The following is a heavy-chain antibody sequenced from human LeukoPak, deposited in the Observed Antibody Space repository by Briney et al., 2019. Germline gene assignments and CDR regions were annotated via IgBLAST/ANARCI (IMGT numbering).Heavy chain of an antibody. V-gene: IGHV4-34*01. Sequence: SETLSLTSAVYGGSFSGYYWSWIRQPPGKGLEWIGEINHSGSTNYNPSLKSRVTISVDTSKNQFSLKLSSVTAADTAVYYCATTLGTMVRGVIKDYWGQGTLVTVSS. CDR2: INHSGST. D-gene: IGHD3-10*01. CDR1: GGSFSGYY. J-gene: IGHJ4*02. CDR3: ATTLGTMVRGVIKDY.